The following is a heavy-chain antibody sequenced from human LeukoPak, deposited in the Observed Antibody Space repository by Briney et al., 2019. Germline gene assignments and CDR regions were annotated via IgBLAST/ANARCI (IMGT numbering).Heavy chain of an antibody. Sequence: ASVKVSCKASGYTFTSSGISWVRQAPGQGLEWMGWISAYNGNTNYAQKLQGRVTMTTDTSTSTAYMELRSLRSDNTAVYCCGRHPPVIYSGYDWPSGMDVWGQGTTVTVSS. D-gene: IGHD5-12*01. CDR3: GRHPPVIYSGYDWPSGMDV. J-gene: IGHJ6*02. CDR1: GYTFTSSG. V-gene: IGHV1-18*01. CDR2: ISAYNGNT.